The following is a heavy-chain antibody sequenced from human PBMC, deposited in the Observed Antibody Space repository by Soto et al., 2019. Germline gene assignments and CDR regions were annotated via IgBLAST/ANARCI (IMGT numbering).Heavy chain of an antibody. V-gene: IGHV3-49*03. CDR3: TRYTRPSEYYGMDV. CDR2: IRSKAYGGTT. Sequence: GGSLRLSCTASGFTFGDYAMSWFRQAPGKGLEWVGFIRSKAYGGTTEYAASVKGRFTISRDDSKSIAYLQMNSLKTEDTAVYYCTRYTRPSEYYGMDVWGQGTTVTVSS. J-gene: IGHJ6*02. CDR1: GFTFGDYA. D-gene: IGHD2-2*02.